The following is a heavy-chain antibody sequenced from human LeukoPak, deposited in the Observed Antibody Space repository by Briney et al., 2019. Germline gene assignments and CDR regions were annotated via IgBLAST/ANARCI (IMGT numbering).Heavy chain of an antibody. CDR2: IYHSGST. CDR1: GYSIGSGYY. CDR3: ARQTYYDFWSGWSDYYYYMDV. V-gene: IGHV4-38-2*01. J-gene: IGHJ6*03. Sequence: SETLSLTXAVSGYSIGSGYYWGWIREPPGKGLERIGSIYHSGSTYYNPSLKSRVTISVDTSKNQFSLKLSSVTAADTAVYYCARQTYYDFWSGWSDYYYYMDVWGKGTTVTVSS. D-gene: IGHD3-3*01.